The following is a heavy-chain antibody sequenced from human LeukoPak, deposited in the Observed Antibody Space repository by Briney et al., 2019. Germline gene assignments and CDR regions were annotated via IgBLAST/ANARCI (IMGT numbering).Heavy chain of an antibody. CDR1: GFTFSSYS. CDR2: IKSKTDGGTT. CDR3: TTDGPWFGELLHDFDY. D-gene: IGHD3-10*01. J-gene: IGHJ4*02. V-gene: IGHV3-15*01. Sequence: GSLRLSFSASGFTFSSYSISWVRQAPGKGREWVGRIKSKTDGGTTDYAAPVKGRFTISRDDSKNTLYLQMNSLKTEDTAVYYCTTDGPWFGELLHDFDYWGQGTLVTVSS.